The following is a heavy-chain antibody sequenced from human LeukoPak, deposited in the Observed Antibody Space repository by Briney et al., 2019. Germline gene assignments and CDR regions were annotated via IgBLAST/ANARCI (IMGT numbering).Heavy chain of an antibody. D-gene: IGHD1-7*01. V-gene: IGHV3-23*01. CDR2: ISGSGGST. CDR1: GFTFSSYA. J-gene: IGHJ4*02. CDR3: AKDYITGTTT. Sequence: GASLRLPCAASGFTFSSYAMSWVRQAPGKGLEWVSAISGSGGSTYYADSVKGRFTISRDNSKNTLYPQMNSLRAEDTAVYYCAKDYITGTTTWGQGTLVTVSS.